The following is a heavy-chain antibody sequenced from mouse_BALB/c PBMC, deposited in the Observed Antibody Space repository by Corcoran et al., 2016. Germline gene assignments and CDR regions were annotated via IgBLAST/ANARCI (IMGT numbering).Heavy chain of an antibody. CDR3: ARWDWYFDV. Sequence: EAQLQQSGAELVKPGASVELSCTASGFNIKDTYMHWVKQRPEQGLEWSGRIDPANGNTKYDPKFQGKATIPADTSSNTAYLQLSSLTSEDTAVYYCARWDWYFDVWGAGTTVTVSS. V-gene: IGHV14-3*02. J-gene: IGHJ1*01. CDR1: GFNIKDTY. CDR2: IDPANGNT.